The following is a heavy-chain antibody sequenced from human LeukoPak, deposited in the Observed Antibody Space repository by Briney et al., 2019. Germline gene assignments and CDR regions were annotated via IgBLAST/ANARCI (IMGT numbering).Heavy chain of an antibody. J-gene: IGHJ4*02. V-gene: IGHV4-30-4*01. CDR2: IYYSGST. D-gene: IGHD5-24*01. Sequence: PSETLSLTCTVSGGSISSGDYYWSWIRQPPGNGLEWIGYIYYSGSTYYNPSLKSRVTISVDTSKNQFSLRLSSVTAADTAVCYCARVIGRLEMATDYWGQGTLVTVSS. CDR3: ARVIGRLEMATDY. CDR1: GGSISSGDYY.